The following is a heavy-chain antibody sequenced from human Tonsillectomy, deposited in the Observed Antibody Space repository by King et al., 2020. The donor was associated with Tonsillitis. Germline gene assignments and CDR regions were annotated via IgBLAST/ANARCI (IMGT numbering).Heavy chain of an antibody. CDR1: GFTFSTYW. CDR2: IKQDGSEK. Sequence: VQLVESGGGLVQPGGSLRLSCAASGFTFSTYWMSWVRQAPGKGLEWVANIKQDGSEKYYVDSVKGRFTISRDNAKKSLYLQMNSLRAEDTAVYYCARVDGGLWYGANYGVDVWGQGTTVTVSS. V-gene: IGHV3-7*03. D-gene: IGHD3-10*01. CDR3: ARVDGGLWYGANYGVDV. J-gene: IGHJ6*02.